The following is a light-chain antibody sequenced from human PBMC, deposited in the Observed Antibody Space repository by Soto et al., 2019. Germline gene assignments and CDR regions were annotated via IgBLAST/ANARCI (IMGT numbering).Light chain of an antibody. CDR1: QNINNY. V-gene: IGKV1-33*01. CDR3: QQYENLPT. J-gene: IGKJ5*01. CDR2: DAS. Sequence: DIQMTQSPSSLSASVGDRVTITCQASQNINNYLNWYQQTPGRAPKIRIYDASNLEAGVPSRLRGSGSGTDFTFTISRMQPEDIATYYCQQYENLPTFGQGTRLEIK.